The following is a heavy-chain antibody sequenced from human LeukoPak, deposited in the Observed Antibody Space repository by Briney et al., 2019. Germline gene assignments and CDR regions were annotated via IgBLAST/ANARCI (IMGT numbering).Heavy chain of an antibody. J-gene: IGHJ4*02. Sequence: GASVKVSCKASGGTFSSYAISWVRQAPGQGLEWMGGIIPIFGTANYAQKFQGRVTITTEESTRTAYMELSSLRSEDTAVYYCAILTYYYDSSGYYSFDYWGQGTLVTVSS. V-gene: IGHV1-69*05. CDR3: AILTYYYDSSGYYSFDY. CDR1: GGTFSSYA. CDR2: IIPIFGTA. D-gene: IGHD3-22*01.